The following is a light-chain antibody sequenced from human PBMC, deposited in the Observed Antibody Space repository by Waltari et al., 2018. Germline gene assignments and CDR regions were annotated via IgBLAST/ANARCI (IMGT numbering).Light chain of an antibody. Sequence: QMAQSPSTLSASVGDTVTISCRASQVISSWVAWYQHKPGKAPKLLIYRASTLVTGVPSRFSGSGSSTHFTLTISSLQPDDAATYFCQQYDSYTLLSFGGGPTVELK. CDR2: RAS. CDR1: QVISSW. V-gene: IGKV1-5*03. CDR3: QQYDSYTLLS. J-gene: IGKJ4*01.